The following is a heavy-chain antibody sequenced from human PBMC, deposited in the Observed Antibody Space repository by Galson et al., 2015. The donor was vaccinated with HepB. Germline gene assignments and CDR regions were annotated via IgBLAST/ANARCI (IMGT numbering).Heavy chain of an antibody. D-gene: IGHD3-10*01. J-gene: IGHJ5*02. CDR3: ARVTYYYGHNWFDP. CDR2: IYTSGST. CDR1: GGSISSYY. V-gene: IGHV4-4*07. Sequence: ETLSLTCTVSGGSISSYYWSWIRQPAGKGLEWIGRIYTSGSTNYNPSLKSRVTMSVDTSKNQFSLKLSSVTAADTAVYYCARVTYYYGHNWFDPWGQGTLVTVSS.